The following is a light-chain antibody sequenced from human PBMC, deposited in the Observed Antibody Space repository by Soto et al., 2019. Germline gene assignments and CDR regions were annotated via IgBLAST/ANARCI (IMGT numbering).Light chain of an antibody. CDR3: CSYAGTYIPFV. V-gene: IGLV2-11*01. CDR1: SSDVGGYNF. J-gene: IGLJ1*01. CDR2: DVT. Sequence: QSALTQPRSVSGSPGQSVTISCTGNSSDVGGYNFVSWYQQHPGRAPKLIISDVTKRPSGVPDRFFGSKFGNTASLTISGLQAEDEADYYCCSYAGTYIPFVFGTGTKLTVL.